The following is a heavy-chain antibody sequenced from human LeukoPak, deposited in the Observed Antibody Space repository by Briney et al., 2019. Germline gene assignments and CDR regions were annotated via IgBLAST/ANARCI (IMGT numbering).Heavy chain of an antibody. CDR1: GFTFNSYS. CDR2: ISGSGDTT. Sequence: GGSLRLSCAASGFTFNSYSMSWVRQGPGTGLEWVSAISGSGDTTFYADSVKGRFTISRDNSKNTLFLQVNSLRVEDTAVYFCAKELTTERTPGVDSWGQGTLVTVSS. CDR3: AKELTTERTPGVDS. V-gene: IGHV3-23*01. J-gene: IGHJ4*02. D-gene: IGHD4-17*01.